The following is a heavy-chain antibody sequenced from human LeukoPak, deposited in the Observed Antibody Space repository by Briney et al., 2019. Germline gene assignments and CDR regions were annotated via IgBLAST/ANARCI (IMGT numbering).Heavy chain of an antibody. Sequence: SETLSLTCTLSGGSISSYYWSWIRQPPGKGLEWIGYIYYSGSTNYNPSLKSRVTISVDTSKNQFSLKLSPVTAADTAVYYCAREGWRGGAFDIWGQGTMVTVSS. CDR2: IYYSGST. D-gene: IGHD3-3*01. V-gene: IGHV4-59*01. CDR3: AREGWRGGAFDI. J-gene: IGHJ3*02. CDR1: GGSISSYY.